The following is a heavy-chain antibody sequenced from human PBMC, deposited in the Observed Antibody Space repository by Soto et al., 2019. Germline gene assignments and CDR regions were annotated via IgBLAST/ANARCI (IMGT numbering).Heavy chain of an antibody. V-gene: IGHV1-18*01. Sequence: GGSLEVSCQASGCTVTRYGIRWVRQAPGQGIDWMGWISAYNGNTKYAQDLQGRVTMTTDTSTSTAYMELRSLRSDDTAVYYCARFSGGSYNTYYFYYGMDVWGQGKTVNVSS. CDR3: ARFSGGSYNTYYFYYGMDV. CDR2: ISAYNGNT. CDR1: GCTVTRYG. D-gene: IGHD2-15*01. J-gene: IGHJ6*02.